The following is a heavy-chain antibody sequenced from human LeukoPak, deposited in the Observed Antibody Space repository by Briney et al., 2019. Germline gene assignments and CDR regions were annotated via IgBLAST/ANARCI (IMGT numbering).Heavy chain of an antibody. Sequence: GRSRRLSCEVSGFTFTNFGMYWVRQAPGKGLEWLSYISSSSSSIYYADSVRGRFTISRDDAKNTLYLQMNSLRVDDTAVYSCARVTGSGWLGYWGQGTRVIVSS. CDR1: GFTFTNFG. D-gene: IGHD6-19*01. J-gene: IGHJ4*02. CDR2: ISSSSSSI. CDR3: ARVTGSGWLGY. V-gene: IGHV3-48*04.